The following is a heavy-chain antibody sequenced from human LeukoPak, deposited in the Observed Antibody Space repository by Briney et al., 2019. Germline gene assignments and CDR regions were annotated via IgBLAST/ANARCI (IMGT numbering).Heavy chain of an antibody. D-gene: IGHD2-2*02. CDR1: GFTFDDYA. CDR2: ISWNSGSI. J-gene: IGHJ6*02. Sequence: GGSLRLSCAASGFTFDDYAMHWVRQAPGKGLEWVSGISWNSGSIGYADSVKGRFTISRDNSKNSLYLQMNSLRAEDTALYYCAKGEGCSSTSCYSGYYYGMDVWGQGTTVTASS. V-gene: IGHV3-9*01. CDR3: AKGEGCSSTSCYSGYYYGMDV.